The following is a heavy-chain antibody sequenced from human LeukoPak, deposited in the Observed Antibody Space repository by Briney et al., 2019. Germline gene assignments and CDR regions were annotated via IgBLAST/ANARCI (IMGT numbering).Heavy chain of an antibody. D-gene: IGHD3-22*01. CDR1: GFTFSSYA. V-gene: IGHV3-23*01. J-gene: IGHJ4*02. CDR3: AKDRPGDYYDSSGYSDS. Sequence: GGSLRLSCAAPGFTFSSYAMSWVRQAPRRGLEGVSAISGSGGSTYYADSVKGRFTIYRDNSKNTLYLKMNSLRAEDTAVYYCAKDRPGDYYDSSGYSDSWGQGTLVTVSS. CDR2: ISGSGGST.